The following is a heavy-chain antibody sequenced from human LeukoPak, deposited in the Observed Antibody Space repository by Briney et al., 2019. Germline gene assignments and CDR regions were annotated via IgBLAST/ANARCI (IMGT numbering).Heavy chain of an antibody. V-gene: IGHV4-59*13. D-gene: IGHD1-26*01. J-gene: IGHJ4*02. CDR1: GGSISSYY. Sequence: SETLSLTCSVSGGSISSYYWSWIRQPPGKGLEWIGYIYYSGSTNYNPSLKSRVTISVDTSKNQFSLKLSSVTAADTAVYYCANRGSYYSHFDYWGQGTLVTVSS. CDR3: ANRGSYYSHFDY. CDR2: IYYSGST.